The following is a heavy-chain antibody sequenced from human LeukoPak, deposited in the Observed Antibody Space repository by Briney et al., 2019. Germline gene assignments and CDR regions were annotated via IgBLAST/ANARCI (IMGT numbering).Heavy chain of an antibody. J-gene: IGHJ4*02. D-gene: IGHD6-19*01. CDR2: IYYSGST. V-gene: IGHV4-59*01. CDR3: ARSQQWLAIPYYFDY. CDR1: GGSISIYY. Sequence: SETLSLTCTVSGGSISIYYWSWIRQPPGKGLEWIGYIYYSGSTNYNPSLKSRVTISVDTSKNQFSLKLSSVTAADTAVYYCARSQQWLAIPYYFDYWGQGTLVTVSS.